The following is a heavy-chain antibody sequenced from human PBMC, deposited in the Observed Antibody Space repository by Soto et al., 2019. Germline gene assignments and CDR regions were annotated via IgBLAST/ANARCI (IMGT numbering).Heavy chain of an antibody. V-gene: IGHV3-30*18. D-gene: IGHD1-26*01. CDR1: GFTFSSYG. CDR2: ISYDGSNK. J-gene: IGHJ6*02. Sequence: HPGGSLRLSCAASGFTFSSYGMHWVRQAPGKGLEWVAVISYDGSNKYYADSVKGRFTISRDNSKNTLYLQMNSLRAEDTAAYYCAKDRASGSYFRYYYYGMDVWGQGTTVTVSS. CDR3: AKDRASGSYFRYYYYGMDV.